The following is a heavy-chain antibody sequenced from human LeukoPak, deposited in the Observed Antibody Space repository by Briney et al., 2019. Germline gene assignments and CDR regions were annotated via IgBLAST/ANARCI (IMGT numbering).Heavy chain of an antibody. D-gene: IGHD3-22*01. J-gene: IGHJ4*02. Sequence: GASVKVSCKASGYTFTSYGISWVRQAPGQGLEWMGWISAYNGNTNYAQKLQGRVTMTTDTSTSTAYMELRSLRSDDTAVYYCARDYYYDSNNHRPSGYWGQGTLVTVSS. CDR3: ARDYYYDSNNHRPSGY. CDR2: ISAYNGNT. CDR1: GYTFTSYG. V-gene: IGHV1-18*01.